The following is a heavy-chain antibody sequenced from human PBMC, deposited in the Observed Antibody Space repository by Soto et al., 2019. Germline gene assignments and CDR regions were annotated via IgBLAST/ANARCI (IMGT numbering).Heavy chain of an antibody. V-gene: IGHV1-58*01. Sequence: SVKVSCKASGFTFTSSAVQWVRQARGQRLEWIGWIVVGSGNTNYAQKFQERVTITRDMSTSTAYMELSSLRSEDTAVYYCAADLKYSYGRRRFYYYYGMDVWGQGTTVTVSS. CDR1: GFTFTSSA. CDR2: IVVGSGNT. D-gene: IGHD5-18*01. J-gene: IGHJ6*02. CDR3: AADLKYSYGRRRFYYYYGMDV.